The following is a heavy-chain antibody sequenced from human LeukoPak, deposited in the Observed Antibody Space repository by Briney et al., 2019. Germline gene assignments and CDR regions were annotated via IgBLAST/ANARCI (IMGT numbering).Heavy chain of an antibody. V-gene: IGHV3-23*01. CDR1: GFTFSSYA. CDR2: ISGSGGST. J-gene: IGHJ6*02. D-gene: IGHD2-15*01. Sequence: PGGSLRLSCAASGFTFSSYAMSWVRQAPGKGLEWVSAISGSGGSTYYADSVKGRLTISRDNSKNTLYLQMNSLRAEDTAVYYCAKVDEGWPIRYYYYGMDIWGQGTTVTVSS. CDR3: AKVDEGWPIRYYYYGMDI.